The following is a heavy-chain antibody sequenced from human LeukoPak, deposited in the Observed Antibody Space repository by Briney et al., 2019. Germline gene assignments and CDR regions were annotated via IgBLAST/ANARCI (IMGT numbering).Heavy chain of an antibody. J-gene: IGHJ4*02. CDR3: ASVTMVRGVILYFDY. D-gene: IGHD3-10*01. CDR1: GGTFSSYA. V-gene: IGHV1-69*05. Sequence: SVKVSCKASGGTFSSYAISWVRQAPGQGLEWMGGIIPIFGTANYAQKFQGRVRITTDESTSTAYMELRRMRSEDTAVYYCASVTMVRGVILYFDYWGQGTLVTVSS. CDR2: IIPIFGTA.